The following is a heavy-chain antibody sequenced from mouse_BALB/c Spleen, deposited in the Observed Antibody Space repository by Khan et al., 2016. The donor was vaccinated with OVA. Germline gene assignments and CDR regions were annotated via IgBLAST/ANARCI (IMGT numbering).Heavy chain of an antibody. Sequence: EVQLQESGPGLVKPSQSLSLTCTVTGYSITSDYAWNWIRQFPGNKLEWMGYINYSGSTSYKPSLKSRFSISRDTSKNQFFLQLNSVTTEDTATYYCVMGRTYWGQGTLVTVSA. CDR3: VMGRTY. D-gene: IGHD2-3*01. CDR2: INYSGST. V-gene: IGHV3-2*02. CDR1: GYSITSDYA. J-gene: IGHJ3*01.